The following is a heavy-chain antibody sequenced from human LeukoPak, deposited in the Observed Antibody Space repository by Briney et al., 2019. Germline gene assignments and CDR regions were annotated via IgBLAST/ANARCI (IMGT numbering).Heavy chain of an antibody. J-gene: IGHJ4*02. V-gene: IGHV4-59*01. D-gene: IGHD3/OR15-3a*01. CDR3: ARFDGFLSNFDY. Sequence: SGTLSLTCSVSGGSLSSYYWSWIRQPPGKGLEWIGYIYYSGSTNYNPSLMSRVTISVDTSKIQFSLKLSSVTAADTAVYYCARFDGFLSNFDYWGQGTLVTVSS. CDR1: GGSLSSYY. CDR2: IYYSGST.